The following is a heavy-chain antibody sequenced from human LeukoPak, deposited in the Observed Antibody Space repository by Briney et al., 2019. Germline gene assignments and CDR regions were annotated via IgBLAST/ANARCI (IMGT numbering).Heavy chain of an antibody. CDR1: GGSISGSTYY. CDR3: ARDGGSYSLDY. CDR2: IYASGST. Sequence: PSETLSLTCTVSGGSISGSTYYWGWIRQPAGKGLEWIGRIYASGSTSYNPSLKSRATISVDTSKNLFSLKLSSVTAADTAIYYCARDGGSYSLDYWGRGTLVTVSS. V-gene: IGHV4-61*02. J-gene: IGHJ4*02. D-gene: IGHD1-26*01.